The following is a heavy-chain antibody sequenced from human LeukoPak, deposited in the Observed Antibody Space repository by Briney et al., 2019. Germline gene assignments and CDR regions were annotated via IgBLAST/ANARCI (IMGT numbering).Heavy chain of an antibody. CDR2: IKSKTDGGTT. Sequence: GGSLRLSCAASGFTFSNAWMSWVREAPGKGLEWVGRIKSKTDGGTTDYAAPVKGRFTISRDDSKNTLYLQMNSLRTEGTAVYYCTTTAGTSPFDYWGQGTLVTVSS. CDR1: GFTFSNAW. CDR3: TTTAGTSPFDY. V-gene: IGHV3-15*01. J-gene: IGHJ4*02. D-gene: IGHD6-19*01.